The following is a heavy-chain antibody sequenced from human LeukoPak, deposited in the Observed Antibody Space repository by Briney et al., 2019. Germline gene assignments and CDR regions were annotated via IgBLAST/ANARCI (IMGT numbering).Heavy chain of an antibody. CDR1: GFTFSSYA. CDR3: AKSTIFGVVPLDY. Sequence: GGSLRLSCAASGFTFSSYAMSWVRQVPGKGLEWVSAISGSGGSTYYADSVKGRFTISRDNSKNTLYLQMNSLRAEDTAVYYCAKSTIFGVVPLDYWGQGTLVTVSS. J-gene: IGHJ4*02. CDR2: ISGSGGST. V-gene: IGHV3-23*01. D-gene: IGHD3-3*01.